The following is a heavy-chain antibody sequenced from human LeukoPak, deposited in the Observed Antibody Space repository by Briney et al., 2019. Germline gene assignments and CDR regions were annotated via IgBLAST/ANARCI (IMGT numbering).Heavy chain of an antibody. Sequence: SETLSLTCAVYGGSFSGYYWSWIRQPPGKGLEWIGEINHSGSTNYNPSLKSRVTISVDTSKNQSSLKLSSVTAADTAVYYCARGPLGYCSSTSCYYFDYWGQGTLVTVSS. CDR2: INHSGST. CDR3: ARGPLGYCSSTSCYYFDY. V-gene: IGHV4-34*01. J-gene: IGHJ4*02. D-gene: IGHD2-2*01. CDR1: GGSFSGYY.